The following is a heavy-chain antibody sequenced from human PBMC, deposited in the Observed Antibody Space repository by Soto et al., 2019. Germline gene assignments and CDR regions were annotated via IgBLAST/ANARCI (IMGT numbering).Heavy chain of an antibody. J-gene: IGHJ3*02. V-gene: IGHV3-23*01. D-gene: IGHD2-2*01. CDR2: ISASGATT. CDR3: AKWTDTVVEAALAGGAFDI. CDR1: GFSFSTYA. Sequence: EVQLLESGGNLVQPGGSRRLSCAASGFSFSTYALTWVRQVPGKGLEWVSGISASGATTYYADSVKGRFTISRDNSKNTVFLHMTSLRAEDTALYYCAKWTDTVVEAALAGGAFDIWGQGTTVTVSS.